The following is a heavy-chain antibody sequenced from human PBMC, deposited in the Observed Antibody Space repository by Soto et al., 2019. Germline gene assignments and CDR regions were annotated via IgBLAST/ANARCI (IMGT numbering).Heavy chain of an antibody. V-gene: IGHV1-2*02. D-gene: IGHD4-17*01. Sequence: ASVKVSCKASGYTFTTYYLHWVRHAPGQDLEWMGWINPNSGMTNSAQKFQGRVTMTRDTSITTAYMELSRLNSDDTAVYYCENGKLTPLPNLAYWGKGTQVPVSP. CDR2: INPNSGMT. CDR1: GYTFTTYY. J-gene: IGHJ4*02. CDR3: ENGKLTPLPNLAY.